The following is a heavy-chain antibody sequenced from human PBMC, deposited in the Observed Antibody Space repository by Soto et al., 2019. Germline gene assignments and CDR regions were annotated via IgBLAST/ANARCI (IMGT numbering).Heavy chain of an antibody. V-gene: IGHV2-70*04. CDR2: IDWDGDK. J-gene: IGHJ4*02. Sequence: SGPTLVNPTQTLTLTCTFSGFSLSTSGMRVSWIRQPPGKALEWLARIDWDGDKPYSTPLKTRLTISKDTSKNQVVLTMTNMDPVDTATYYCALTKTWYRSDADYWGQGTLVTVSS. CDR3: ALTKTWYRSDADY. D-gene: IGHD6-19*01. CDR1: GFSLSTSGMR.